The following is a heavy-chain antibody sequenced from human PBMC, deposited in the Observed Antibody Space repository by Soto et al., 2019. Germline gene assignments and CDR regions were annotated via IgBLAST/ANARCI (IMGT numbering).Heavy chain of an antibody. V-gene: IGHV3-33*01. CDR1: EIIFNGDG. Sequence: QVQLVESGGRVVQPGRSLRLSCAVSEIIFNGDGMHWVRQAPGKGLEWVAVIWFDGSNIHYADSVKSRFTISRDNSKNTLYLQMDSLSAEDTAVYHCARDGVGGTVFFGYLDYWGQGALVTVSS. CDR3: ARDGVGGTVFFGYLDY. J-gene: IGHJ4*02. CDR2: IWFDGSNI. D-gene: IGHD1-26*01.